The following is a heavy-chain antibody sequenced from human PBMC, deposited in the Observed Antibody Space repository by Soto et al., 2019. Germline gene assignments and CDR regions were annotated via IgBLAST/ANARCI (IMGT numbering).Heavy chain of an antibody. CDR3: ARWLRNGMHV. V-gene: IGHV1-18*01. CDR1: GYTFINYG. Sequence: QVQLVQSGAEVKKPGASVKVSCKASGYTFINYGISWVRQAPGQGLEWMGWISTYNGNTKYAQKVKVRVTMTTDTSTSTAYMELRSLRSDDTAVYYCARWLRNGMHVWGQGTTVAVSS. D-gene: IGHD3-22*01. CDR2: ISTYNGNT. J-gene: IGHJ6*02.